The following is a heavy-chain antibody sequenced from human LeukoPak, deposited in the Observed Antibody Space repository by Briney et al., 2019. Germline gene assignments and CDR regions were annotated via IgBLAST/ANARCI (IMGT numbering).Heavy chain of an antibody. CDR2: ISSSSSYI. CDR3: ARRAYRDGYNYGLDY. V-gene: IGHV3-21*01. Sequence: PGGSLRLSCAASGFTFSSYSMNWVRQAPGKGLEWVSSISSSSSYIYYADSVKGRFTISRDNAKNSLYLQMNSLRAEDTAVYYCARRAYRDGYNYGLDYWGQGTLVTVSS. D-gene: IGHD5-24*01. J-gene: IGHJ4*02. CDR1: GFTFSSYS.